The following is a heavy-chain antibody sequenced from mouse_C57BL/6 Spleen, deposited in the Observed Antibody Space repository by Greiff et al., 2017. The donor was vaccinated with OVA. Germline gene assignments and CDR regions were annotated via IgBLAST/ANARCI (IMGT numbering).Heavy chain of an antibody. D-gene: IGHD1-1*01. CDR1: GYTFTDYE. CDR2: IDPETGGT. J-gene: IGHJ4*01. Sequence: VQLQQSGAELVRPGASVTLSCKASGYTFTDYEMHWVKQTPVHGLEWIGAIDPETGGTAYNQKFKGKAILTADKSSITAYMELRSLTSEDSAVYYCTRDYYGSSIYAMDYWGQGTSVTVSS. CDR3: TRDYYGSSIYAMDY. V-gene: IGHV1-15*01.